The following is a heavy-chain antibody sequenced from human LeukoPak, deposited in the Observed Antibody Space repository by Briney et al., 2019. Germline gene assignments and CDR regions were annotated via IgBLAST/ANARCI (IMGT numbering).Heavy chain of an antibody. CDR3: ARVGGTNYYYYGMDV. Sequence: PSETLSLTCTVSGGSISNYYWSWIRQPPGKGLEWIGYIYYSGSTNYNPSLKSRVTISVDTSKNQFSLKLSSVTAADTAVYYCARVGGTNYYYYGMDVWGQGTMVTVSS. CDR2: IYYSGST. CDR1: GGSISNYY. V-gene: IGHV4-59*01. J-gene: IGHJ6*02. D-gene: IGHD1-26*01.